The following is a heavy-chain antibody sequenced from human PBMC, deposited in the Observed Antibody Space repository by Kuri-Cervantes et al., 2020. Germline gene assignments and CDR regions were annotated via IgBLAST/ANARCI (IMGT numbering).Heavy chain of an antibody. Sequence: GGSLRLSCAASGFTFSDYYMSWIRQAPGKGLEWVSYISSSGSTIYYADSVKGRFTISRDNAKNSLYLQMNSLRAEDTAVYYCARDLERMLYYYYGMDVWGQGTTVTVSS. V-gene: IGHV3-11*01. CDR1: GFTFSDYY. J-gene: IGHJ6*02. CDR3: ARDLERMLYYYYGMDV. D-gene: IGHD1-1*01. CDR2: ISSSGSTI.